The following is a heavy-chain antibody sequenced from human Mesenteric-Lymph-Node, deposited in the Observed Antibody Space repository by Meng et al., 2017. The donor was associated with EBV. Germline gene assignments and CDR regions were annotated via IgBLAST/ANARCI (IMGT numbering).Heavy chain of an antibody. CDR3: ARVRSSGSGLIRNYFDY. Sequence: QVQLQQWGAGLLKPAETLSLSCAVYGGPFNDYYWIWIRQAPGKGLEWIGEINHIRSVYYNPSLKSRVTISVDTSNNQISLRLTSVTAADTAIYYCARVRSSGSGLIRNYFDYWGQGTLVTVSS. D-gene: IGHD6-19*01. J-gene: IGHJ4*02. V-gene: IGHV4-34*02. CDR2: INHIRSV. CDR1: GGPFNDYY.